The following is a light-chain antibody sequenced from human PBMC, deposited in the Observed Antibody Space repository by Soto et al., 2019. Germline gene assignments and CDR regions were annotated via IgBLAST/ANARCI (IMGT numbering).Light chain of an antibody. J-gene: IGLJ2*01. V-gene: IGLV2-11*01. Sequence: QSALTQPRSVSGSPGQSVTISCTGTSSDVGGYNYVSWYQQHTGKAPKVIIYDVTKRPSGVPDRFSASKSGNTASLTISGLRTEDEASYYCCSYAGSYSFLFGGGTKVTVL. CDR3: CSYAGSYSFL. CDR2: DVT. CDR1: SSDVGGYNY.